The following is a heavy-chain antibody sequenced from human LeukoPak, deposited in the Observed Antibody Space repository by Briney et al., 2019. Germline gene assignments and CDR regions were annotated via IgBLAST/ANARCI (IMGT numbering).Heavy chain of an antibody. J-gene: IGHJ5*02. D-gene: IGHD3-22*01. CDR2: IYQSGST. CDR3: ARSEDYYDSSGHNWFDP. V-gene: IGHV4-38-2*02. Sequence: PSETLSLTCTVSGYSISSGYYWGWIRQPPGKGLEWIGSIYQSGSTYYNPSLKSRVTISVDTSKKQFSLKLSSVTAADTAVYYCARSEDYYDSSGHNWFDPWGQGTLVTVSS. CDR1: GYSISSGYY.